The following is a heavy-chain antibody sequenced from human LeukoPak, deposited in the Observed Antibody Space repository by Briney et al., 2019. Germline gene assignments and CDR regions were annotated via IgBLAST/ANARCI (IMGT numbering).Heavy chain of an antibody. Sequence: ASVKVSCKASGYDFSTFGISWVRQAPGEGLEWMGWISAYHGNTNFPQRFQGRVTLTTETSTSTAYMELRSLRSDDTAIYYCARDSPFMVPGTGDAFDIWGQGTMVSVSS. D-gene: IGHD6-19*01. J-gene: IGHJ3*02. CDR3: ARDSPFMVPGTGDAFDI. CDR1: GYDFSTFG. V-gene: IGHV1-18*01. CDR2: ISAYHGNT.